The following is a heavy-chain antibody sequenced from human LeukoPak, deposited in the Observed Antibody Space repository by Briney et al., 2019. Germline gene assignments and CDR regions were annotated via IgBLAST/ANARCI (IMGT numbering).Heavy chain of an antibody. CDR1: GFTFSSYS. V-gene: IGHV3-48*01. D-gene: IGHD2-15*01. CDR2: ISSSSSTI. Sequence: PGGSLRLSCAASGFTFSSYSMNWVRQAPGKGLEWVSYISSSSSTIYYADSVKGRFTISRDNAKNSLYLQMNSLRAEDTAVYYCAGSGDYFDYWGQGTLVTVSS. J-gene: IGHJ4*02. CDR3: AGSGDYFDY.